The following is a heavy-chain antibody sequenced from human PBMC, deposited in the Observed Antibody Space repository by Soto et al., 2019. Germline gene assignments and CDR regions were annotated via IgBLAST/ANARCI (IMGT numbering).Heavy chain of an antibody. CDR2: INAGNGNT. J-gene: IGHJ5*02. CDR1: GYTFTSYA. V-gene: IGHV1-3*01. D-gene: IGHD3-3*01. Sequence: ASVKVSCKASGYTFTSYAMHWVRQAPGQRLEWMGWINAGNGNTKYSQKFQGRVTITRDTSASTAYMELSSLRSEDTAVYYCAREDPDDFWSGYHLRHNWFDPWGQGTLVTVSS. CDR3: AREDPDDFWSGYHLRHNWFDP.